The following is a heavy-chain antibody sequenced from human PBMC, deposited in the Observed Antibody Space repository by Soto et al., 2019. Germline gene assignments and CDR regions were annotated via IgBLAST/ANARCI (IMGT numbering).Heavy chain of an antibody. CDR1: GGTFRNYP. CDR2: IIPVIGVP. Sequence: SVKVSCKASGGTFRNYPFSWVRQAPGQGLEWMGGIIPVIGVPSYARKFQGRVTITADASTSTVYMDLSSLTSLLRAASFSARVLEFRNGHISHLLYRGQANLVTVSS. J-gene: IGHJ1*01. V-gene: IGHV1-69*10. CDR3: ARVLEFRNGHISHLLY. D-gene: IGHD2-15*01.